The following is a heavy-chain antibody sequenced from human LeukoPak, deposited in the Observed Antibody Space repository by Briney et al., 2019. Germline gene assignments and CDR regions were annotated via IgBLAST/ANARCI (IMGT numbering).Heavy chain of an antibody. D-gene: IGHD3-10*02. V-gene: IGHV3-48*03. CDR2: ISSSGSTI. J-gene: IGHJ6*04. Sequence: GGSLRLSCAVSGFTFDDYAMNWVRQAPGKGLEWVSYISSSGSTIYYADSVKGRFTISRDNAKNSLYLQMNSLRAEDTAVYYCAELGITMIGGVWGKGTTVTISS. CDR1: GFTFDDYA. CDR3: AELGITMIGGV.